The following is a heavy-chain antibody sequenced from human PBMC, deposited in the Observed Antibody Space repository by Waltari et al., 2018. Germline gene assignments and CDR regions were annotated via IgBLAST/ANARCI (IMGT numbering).Heavy chain of an antibody. CDR2: IYYSGST. J-gene: IGHJ6*02. CDR1: GGSISSSSYY. V-gene: IGHV4-39*01. D-gene: IGHD2-8*01. Sequence: QLQLQESGPGLVKPSETLSLTCTVSGGSISSSSYYWGWIRQPPGKGLEWIGSIYYSGSTYYNPSLKSRVTISVDTSKNQFSLKLSSVTAADTAVCYCARPHLLGYCTNGVCYDYGMDVWGQGTTVTVSS. CDR3: ARPHLLGYCTNGVCYDYGMDV.